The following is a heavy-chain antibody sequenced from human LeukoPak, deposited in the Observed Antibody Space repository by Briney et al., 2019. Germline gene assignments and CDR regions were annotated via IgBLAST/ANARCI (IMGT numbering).Heavy chain of an antibody. Sequence: GGSLRLSCAASGFTFSSYAMSWVRQAPGKGLEWVSAISGSGSTIYYADSVKGRFTISRDNAKNSLYLQMNSLRAEDTAVYYCARSYGSGIYYYYYMDVWGKGTTVTISS. CDR2: ISGSGSTI. J-gene: IGHJ6*03. CDR1: GFTFSSYA. D-gene: IGHD3-10*01. V-gene: IGHV3-48*03. CDR3: ARSYGSGIYYYYYMDV.